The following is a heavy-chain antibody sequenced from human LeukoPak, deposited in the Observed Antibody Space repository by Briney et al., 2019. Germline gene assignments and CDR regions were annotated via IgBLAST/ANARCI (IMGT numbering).Heavy chain of an antibody. Sequence: ASVKVSCKASGFTFTGYYMHWVRQAPGQGLEWMALINVNSGAANSAQKFQGRVTVTRDTSISTVYMELSSLRSDDTAMYYCARERGTTFDYWGQGTLVTVSS. D-gene: IGHD1-14*01. J-gene: IGHJ4*02. CDR1: GFTFTGYY. CDR3: ARERGTTFDY. CDR2: INVNSGAA. V-gene: IGHV1-2*02.